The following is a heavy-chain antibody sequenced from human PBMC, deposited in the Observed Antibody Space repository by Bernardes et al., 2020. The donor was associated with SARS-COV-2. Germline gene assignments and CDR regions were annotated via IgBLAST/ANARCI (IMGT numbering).Heavy chain of an antibody. V-gene: IGHV4-31*03. J-gene: IGHJ4*02. D-gene: IGHD3-3*01. CDR1: GGSISSGGYY. CDR3: ARAKRITIFGVVTNFDY. Sequence: SETLSLTCTVSGGSISSGGYYWSWIRQHPGKGLEWIGYIYYSGSTYYNPSLKSRVTISVDTSKNQFSLKLSSVTAADTAVYYCARAKRITIFGVVTNFDYWGQGILVTVSS. CDR2: IYYSGST.